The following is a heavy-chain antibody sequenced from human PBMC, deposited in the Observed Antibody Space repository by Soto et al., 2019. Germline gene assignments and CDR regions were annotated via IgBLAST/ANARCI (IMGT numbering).Heavy chain of an antibody. CDR2: MNPNSGNT. J-gene: IGHJ2*01. Sequence: ASVKVSCKASGYTFTSYDINWVRQATGQGLEWMGWMNPNSGNTGYAQKFQGRVTMTRNTSISTAYMELSSLRSEDTAVYYCASRTYYYDSSGYYDWYFDLWGRGTLVTVSS. CDR3: ASRTYYYDSSGYYDWYFDL. D-gene: IGHD3-22*01. CDR1: GYTFTSYD. V-gene: IGHV1-8*01.